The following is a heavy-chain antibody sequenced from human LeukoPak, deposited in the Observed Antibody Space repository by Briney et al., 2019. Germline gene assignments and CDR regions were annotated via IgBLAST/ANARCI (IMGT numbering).Heavy chain of an antibody. D-gene: IGHD1-26*01. J-gene: IGHJ4*02. CDR3: ARDHMGYDY. CDR2: IISVGSTT. CDR1: GFTFSTYS. V-gene: IGHV3-48*04. Sequence: GGSLRLSCAASGFTFSTYSMNWVRQAPGRGREWVSYIISVGSTTYYAGSVKGRFTVSRDNAKNSLYLQMNSLRAEDPAVYYCARDHMGYDYWGQGTLVTVSS.